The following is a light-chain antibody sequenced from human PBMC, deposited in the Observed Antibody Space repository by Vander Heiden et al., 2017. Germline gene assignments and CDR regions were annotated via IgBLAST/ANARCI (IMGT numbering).Light chain of an antibody. CDR2: TAS. J-gene: IGKJ2*01. V-gene: IGKV1-39*01. Sequence: DIQMIPSPSSLSTSVGDRVTITCRASQSIGTYLNWYQQKPGKAPKLLIYTASSVQSGVPAGFSGSGSGADGTDFTLTISSLQREDFATYYCQQSYNIPHTFGQGTKLEIK. CDR1: QSIGTY. CDR3: QQSYNIPHT.